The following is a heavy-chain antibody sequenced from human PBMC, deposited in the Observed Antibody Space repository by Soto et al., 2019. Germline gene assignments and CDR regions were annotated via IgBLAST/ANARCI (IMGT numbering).Heavy chain of an antibody. V-gene: IGHV3-33*01. CDR3: VRDREGTANDSTFDY. CDR1: GFPFSTYG. D-gene: IGHD3-3*01. CDR2: IWYDGSHK. Sequence: QVQLVESGGGVVQPGRSLRLSCAASGFPFSTYGMHWVRQAPGKGLEWVAVIWYDGSHKFYADSVKGRFTISRDTSKNTLYLQMNSLRAEDTAVYYCVRDREGTANDSTFDYWGQGALVTVSS. J-gene: IGHJ4*02.